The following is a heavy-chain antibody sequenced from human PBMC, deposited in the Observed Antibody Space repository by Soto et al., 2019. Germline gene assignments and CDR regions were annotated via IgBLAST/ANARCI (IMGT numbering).Heavy chain of an antibody. CDR2: IYYSGST. V-gene: IGHV4-59*01. J-gene: IGHJ5*02. Sequence: SETLSLTCTVSGGTISNYYWSWIRQPPGKGLEWIAYIYYSGSTDYNPSLKSRVTISVDTSNNHFSLKLSSVTAADTAIYYCARESRYSGWFHPWGQGTLVTVSS. CDR3: ARESRYSGWFHP. CDR1: GGTISNYY. D-gene: IGHD4-4*01.